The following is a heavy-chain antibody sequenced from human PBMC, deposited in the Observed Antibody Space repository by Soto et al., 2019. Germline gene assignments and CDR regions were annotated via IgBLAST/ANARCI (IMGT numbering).Heavy chain of an antibody. D-gene: IGHD1-26*01. CDR3: ARREIQGPIDY. CDR1: GYSISSNNW. V-gene: IGHV4-28*01. Sequence: QVQLQESGPGLVKPSDTLSLTCAVSGYSISSNNWWGWIRQPPGKGLEWIGYIYYSGTTYYNPSLKXRFPXSXNTSKNQFSLKLTSVTAVDTAVYYCARREIQGPIDYWGQGTLVTVSS. CDR2: IYYSGTT. J-gene: IGHJ4*02.